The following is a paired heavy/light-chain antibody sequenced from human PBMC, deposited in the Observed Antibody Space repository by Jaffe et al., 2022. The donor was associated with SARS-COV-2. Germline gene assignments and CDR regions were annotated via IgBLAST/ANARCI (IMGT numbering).Light chain of an antibody. V-gene: IGKV1-33*01. CDR3: QQYDDLPALT. CDR2: DAS. Sequence: DIQMTQSPSSLSASVGDRVTLTCQASQDISNFLNWYQQKPGKAPKLLIYDASNLETGVPSRFSGSGSGTDFTFTISSLQPEDIATYYCQQYDDLPALTFGGGTKVEIK. CDR1: QDISNF. J-gene: IGKJ4*01.
Heavy chain of an antibody. CDR2: MNPNSGNT. J-gene: IGHJ5*02. CDR1: GYTFTSSD. D-gene: IGHD4-17*01. Sequence: QVQLVQSGAEVKKPGASVKVSCKASGYTFTSSDINWVRQAPGQGLEWMGWMNPNSGNTAYAQKFLGRVTMTRNTSIDTAYMELSSLRSEDTALYFCARGLSSTVPKAWGQGTLVTVSS. CDR3: ARGLSSTVPKA. V-gene: IGHV1-8*01.